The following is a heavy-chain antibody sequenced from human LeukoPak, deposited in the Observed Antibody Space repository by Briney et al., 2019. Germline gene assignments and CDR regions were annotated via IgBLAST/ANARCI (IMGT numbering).Heavy chain of an antibody. Sequence: GGSLRLSCAASGFSFSSYAMSWVRQAPGKGLEWISAISGSGASTYYADSVKGRFTISRDNSKNTLYLQMNSLRAEDTAVYYCAKEGGMDCDYWGQGALVTVSS. CDR1: GFSFSSYA. V-gene: IGHV3-23*01. CDR3: AKEGGMDCDY. D-gene: IGHD2-2*03. CDR2: ISGSGAST. J-gene: IGHJ4*02.